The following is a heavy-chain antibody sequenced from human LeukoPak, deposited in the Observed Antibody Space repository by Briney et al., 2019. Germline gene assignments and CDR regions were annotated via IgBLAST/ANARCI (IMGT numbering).Heavy chain of an antibody. D-gene: IGHD2-15*01. CDR1: GYTFTGYY. J-gene: IGHJ4*02. CDR3: AREVEYCSGGSCYFSY. Sequence: GASVKVSCKASGYTFTGYYMHWVRQAPGQGLEWMGWINPNSGGTNYAQKFQGRVTMTRDTSISTAYMELSRLRSDDTAVYYCAREVEYCSGGSCYFSYWGQGTLVTVSS. V-gene: IGHV1-2*02. CDR2: INPNSGGT.